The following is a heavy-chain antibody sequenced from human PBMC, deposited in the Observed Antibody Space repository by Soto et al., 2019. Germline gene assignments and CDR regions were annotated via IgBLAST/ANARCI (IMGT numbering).Heavy chain of an antibody. J-gene: IGHJ4*02. Sequence: QVQLVQSGAEVKKPGSSVKVSCKASGGTFSSYTISWVRQAPGQGLEWMGRIIPILGIANYAQKFQGRVTITADKSTSTAYMELSSLRSEDTAVYCCARERGTGTTFDYWGQGTLVTVSS. V-gene: IGHV1-69*08. CDR3: ARERGTGTTFDY. CDR1: GGTFSSYT. D-gene: IGHD1-1*01. CDR2: IIPILGIA.